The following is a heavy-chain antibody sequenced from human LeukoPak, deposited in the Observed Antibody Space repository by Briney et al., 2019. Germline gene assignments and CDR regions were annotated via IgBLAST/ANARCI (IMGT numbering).Heavy chain of an antibody. D-gene: IGHD3-10*01. V-gene: IGHV3-23*01. CDR3: AKDRDYYLVGFFDY. Sequence: GGSLRLSCAASGFTFSSYAMSWVRQASGKGLEWVSAISGSGVTTYYADSVKGRFTISRDNSKNTLYLQMNSLRAEDTALYYCAKDRDYYLVGFFDYWGQGTLVTVSS. CDR2: ISGSGVTT. CDR1: GFTFSSYA. J-gene: IGHJ4*02.